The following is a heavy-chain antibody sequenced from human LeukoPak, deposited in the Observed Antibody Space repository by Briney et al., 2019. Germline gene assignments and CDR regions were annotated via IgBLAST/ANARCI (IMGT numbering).Heavy chain of an antibody. V-gene: IGHV3-30*02. CDR2: IRYDGSNK. Sequence: GGSLRLSCAASGFTFSSYGMHWVRQAPGKGLEWVAFIRYDGSNKYYADSVKGRFTISRDSSNNTLYLQMDSLGTEDTAVYYCAKDDWIFSKAFDIWGQGTMVTVSS. CDR3: AKDDWIFSKAFDI. D-gene: IGHD2-2*03. CDR1: GFTFSSYG. J-gene: IGHJ3*02.